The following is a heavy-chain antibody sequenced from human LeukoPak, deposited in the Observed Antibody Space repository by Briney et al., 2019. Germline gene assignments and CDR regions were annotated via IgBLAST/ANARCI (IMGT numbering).Heavy chain of an antibody. CDR3: ARDLGQYYDTSDNWFDP. V-gene: IGHV3-53*01. Sequence: GGSLRLSCAASGFTVSSNYMSWVRQAPGEGLEWVSVTYSGGRTYYADSVKGRFTISRDNAKNTLNLQMNSLRAEDTAVYYCARDLGQYYDTSDNWFDPWGQGTLVTVSS. CDR1: GFTVSSNY. D-gene: IGHD3-22*01. J-gene: IGHJ5*02. CDR2: TYSGGRT.